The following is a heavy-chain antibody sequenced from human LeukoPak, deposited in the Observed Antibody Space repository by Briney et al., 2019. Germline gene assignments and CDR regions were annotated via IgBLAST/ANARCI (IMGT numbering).Heavy chain of an antibody. Sequence: ASVKVSCKASGYTFTSYYMHWVRQAPGQGLEWMGIINPSGGSTSYAQKFQGRVTMTRDTSTSTVYMELSSLRSEDTAVYYCARAETYYGARDYYYYMDVWGKGTTVTVSS. CDR1: GYTFTSYY. CDR2: INPSGGST. CDR3: ARAETYYGARDYYYYMDV. J-gene: IGHJ6*03. V-gene: IGHV1-46*01. D-gene: IGHD4-17*01.